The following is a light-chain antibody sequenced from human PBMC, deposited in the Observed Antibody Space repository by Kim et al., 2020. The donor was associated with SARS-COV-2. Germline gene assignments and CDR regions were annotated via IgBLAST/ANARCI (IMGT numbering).Light chain of an antibody. CDR1: SSNIGAGYD. CDR3: QSYDGRLTAFYV. CDR2: SNN. Sequence: QSVLAQPPSVSGAPGQTVTISCNGGSSNIGAGYDVHWYQQLPGTAPKLLIFSNNNRPSGVPDRFSGSKSGTSASLAITGLQTEDEANYYCQSYDGRLTAFYVFGSGTKVTVL. J-gene: IGLJ1*01. V-gene: IGLV1-40*01.